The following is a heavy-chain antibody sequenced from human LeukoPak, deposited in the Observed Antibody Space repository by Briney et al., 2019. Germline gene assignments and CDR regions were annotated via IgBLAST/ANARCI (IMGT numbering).Heavy chain of an antibody. CDR1: GGTFSSYA. V-gene: IGHV1-69*13. CDR3: ARESPGYSYEETPALDY. CDR2: IIPIFGTA. J-gene: IGHJ4*02. D-gene: IGHD5-18*01. Sequence: SVKVSCKASGGTFSSYAISWVRQAPGQGLEWMGGIIPIFGTANYAQKFQGRVTITADESTSTAYMELSSLRSEDTAVYYCARESPGYSYEETPALDYWGQGTLVTVSS.